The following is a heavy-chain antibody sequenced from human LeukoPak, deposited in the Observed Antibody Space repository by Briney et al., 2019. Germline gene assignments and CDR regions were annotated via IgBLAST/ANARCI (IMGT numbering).Heavy chain of an antibody. CDR3: AKDHYGDYAAYYYYMDV. CDR1: GFTFSSYA. V-gene: IGHV3-30*04. J-gene: IGHJ6*03. Sequence: GGSLRLSCAASGFTFSSYAMHWVRQAPGKGLEWVAVISYDGSNKYYADSVKGRFTISRDNSKNTLYLQMNSLRAEDTAVYYCAKDHYGDYAAYYYYMDVWGKGTTVTISS. D-gene: IGHD4-17*01. CDR2: ISYDGSNK.